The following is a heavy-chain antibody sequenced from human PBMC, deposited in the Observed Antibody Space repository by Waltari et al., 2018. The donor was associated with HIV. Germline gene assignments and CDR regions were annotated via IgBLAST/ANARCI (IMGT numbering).Heavy chain of an antibody. CDR1: GFPFRRYP. CDR2: ISSNSEYI. V-gene: IGHV3-21*02. J-gene: IGHJ4*02. Sequence: VQLVESGGGLVKPGGSLRLSCEQSGFPFRRYPVNWVRPAPGKGLQWLSYISSNSEYIYYVHSVQGRFTISRDNAKSSVFLQMDNVRDEDTATYYCATTVTTRGTFDYWGQGTVVAV. D-gene: IGHD4-17*01. CDR3: ATTVTTRGTFDY.